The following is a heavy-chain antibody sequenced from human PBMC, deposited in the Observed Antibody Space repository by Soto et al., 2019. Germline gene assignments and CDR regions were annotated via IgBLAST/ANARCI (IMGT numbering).Heavy chain of an antibody. J-gene: IGHJ4*02. CDR3: ALRRGDYGGNTFFDY. CDR2: ISAYNGNT. V-gene: IGHV1-18*01. CDR1: GYTFTSYG. D-gene: IGHD4-17*01. Sequence: QVQLVQSGAEVKKPGASVKVSCKASGYTFTSYGISWVRQAPGQGLEWMGWISAYNGNTNYAQKPRGRVTMPTDTSTSTAYMELRSLRSDDTAVYYCALRRGDYGGNTFFDYWGQGTLVTVSS.